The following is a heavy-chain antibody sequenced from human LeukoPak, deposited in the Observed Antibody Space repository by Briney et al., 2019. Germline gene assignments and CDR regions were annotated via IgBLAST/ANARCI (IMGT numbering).Heavy chain of an antibody. CDR1: GFTLSSYS. V-gene: IGHV3-21*04. CDR3: ARAPRDCADECYAGYCDN. Sequence: GGSLRLSCAAYGFTLSSYSMNWVRPAPGKGLEWVSSISSGGSYINYADSVKGRFTISRDNTERTVSLQMNSLRDEDTALYYCARAPRDCADECYAGYCDNWGQGTVVSVSS. J-gene: IGHJ4*02. CDR2: ISSGGSYI. D-gene: IGHD2-21*01.